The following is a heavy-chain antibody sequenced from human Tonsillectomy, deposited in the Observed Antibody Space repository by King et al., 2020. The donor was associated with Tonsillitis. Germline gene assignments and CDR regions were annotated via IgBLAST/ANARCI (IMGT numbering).Heavy chain of an antibody. J-gene: IGHJ5*02. Sequence: EVQLVESGGGLVQPGGSLRLSCVGSGFTLSNYAVSWVRQAPGKGLEWVSAISPIGDYIYYADAVKGRFTHSRDNSKNTHYLQMNRLRAEDTAVYYCARQTEDYYVSGSYVANWFDPWGQGTLVTVSS. CDR3: ARQTEDYYVSGSYVANWFDP. D-gene: IGHD3-10*01. V-gene: IGHV3-23*04. CDR2: ISPIGDYI. CDR1: GFTLSNYA.